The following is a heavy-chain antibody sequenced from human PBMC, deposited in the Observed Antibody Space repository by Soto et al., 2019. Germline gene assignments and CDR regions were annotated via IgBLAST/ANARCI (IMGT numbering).Heavy chain of an antibody. V-gene: IGHV1-2*02. Sequence: ASVKVSCKASGYRFIDYFMHWVRRAPGQGLEWMGWINTKSGGTKIAQKFQGRTTMTRDTSINTVFMELSRLTSDDTAVYFCARPYTWVSPGGAGDWGQRTLVTVSS. CDR1: GYRFIDYF. D-gene: IGHD2-21*01. J-gene: IGHJ4*02. CDR3: ARPYTWVSPGGAGD. CDR2: INTKSGGT.